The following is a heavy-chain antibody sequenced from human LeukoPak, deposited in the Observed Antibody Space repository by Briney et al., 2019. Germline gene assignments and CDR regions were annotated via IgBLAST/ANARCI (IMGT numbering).Heavy chain of an antibody. J-gene: IGHJ1*01. D-gene: IGHD6-13*01. CDR1: GGTFSSYA. Sequence: SVKVFCKASGGTFSSYAISWVRQAPGQGLEWMGGIIPIFGTANYAQKFQGRVTITTDESTSTAYMELSSLRSEDTAVYYCASGTGPSGPYSSSFWYFQHWGQGTLVTVSS. CDR3: ASGTGPSGPYSSSFWYFQH. V-gene: IGHV1-69*05. CDR2: IIPIFGTA.